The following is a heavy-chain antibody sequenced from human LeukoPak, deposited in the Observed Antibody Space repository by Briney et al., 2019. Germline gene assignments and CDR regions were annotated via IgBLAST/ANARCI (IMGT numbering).Heavy chain of an antibody. V-gene: IGHV3-49*04. CDR3: TREARYYDILTGYYSYYYYYMDV. CDR2: IRSKAYGGTT. Sequence: GGSLRLSCTASGFTFGDYAMSWVRQAPGKGLEWVGFIRSKAYGGTTEYAASVKGRFTISRDDSKSIAYLQMNSLKTEDTAVYYCTREARYYDILTGYYSYYYYYMDVWGKGTTVTISS. D-gene: IGHD3-9*01. CDR1: GFTFGDYA. J-gene: IGHJ6*03.